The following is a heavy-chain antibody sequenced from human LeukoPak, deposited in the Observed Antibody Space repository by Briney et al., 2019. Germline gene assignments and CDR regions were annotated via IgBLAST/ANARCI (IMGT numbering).Heavy chain of an antibody. CDR3: AKDLYYYGSGSYDY. CDR1: GFTFSSYA. CDR2: FSGSGGST. V-gene: IGHV3-23*01. Sequence: GGSLRLSCAASGFTFSSYAMSWVRQAPGKGLEWVSAFSGSGGSTYYADSVKGRFTISRDNSKNTLYLQMNSLRAEDTAVYYCAKDLYYYGSGSYDYWGQGTLVTVSS. D-gene: IGHD3-10*01. J-gene: IGHJ4*02.